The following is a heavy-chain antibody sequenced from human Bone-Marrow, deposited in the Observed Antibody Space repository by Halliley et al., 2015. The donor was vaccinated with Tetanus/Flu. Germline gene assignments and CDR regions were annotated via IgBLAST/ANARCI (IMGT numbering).Heavy chain of an antibody. CDR2: GST. D-gene: IGHD2-15*01. Sequence: GSTNYNPPLKSRVTISVDTSNNQFSLRLNSATTADTAVYYCVRDSRFVVVTGDYYYYGMDVWGQGTTVTVSS. V-gene: IGHV4-59*01. J-gene: IGHJ6*02. CDR3: VRDSRFVVVTGDYYYYGMDV.